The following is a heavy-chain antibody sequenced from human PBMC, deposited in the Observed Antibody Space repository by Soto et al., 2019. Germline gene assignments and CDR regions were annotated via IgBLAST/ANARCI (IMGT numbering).Heavy chain of an antibody. D-gene: IGHD3-16*01. Sequence: PGGYLRLSCAASEFAFSSYAMSLVRQAPGKGLEWVSAISGRGGSTYYADSVRGRFTISRDNSKNTLYLQRNSLRAEDTAIYYCAKDGNPMPDLADDFRLGLFAPRDEGRLVTVSS. V-gene: IGHV3-23*01. CDR3: AKDGNPMPDLADDFRLGLFAP. J-gene: IGHJ5*02. CDR2: ISGRGGST. CDR1: EFAFSSYA.